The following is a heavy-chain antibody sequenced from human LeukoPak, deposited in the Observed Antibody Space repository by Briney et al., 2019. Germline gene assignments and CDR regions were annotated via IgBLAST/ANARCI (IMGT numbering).Heavy chain of an antibody. Sequence: GGSLRLSCAASGFTFSSYGMHWVRQAPGKGLEWVAVIWYDGSNRYYADSVKGRFTISRDNSKNTLYLQMNSLRAEDTAVYYCAKDLDSSGYYYFDYWGQGTLVTVSS. J-gene: IGHJ4*02. CDR3: AKDLDSSGYYYFDY. D-gene: IGHD3-22*01. V-gene: IGHV3-33*06. CDR2: IWYDGSNR. CDR1: GFTFSSYG.